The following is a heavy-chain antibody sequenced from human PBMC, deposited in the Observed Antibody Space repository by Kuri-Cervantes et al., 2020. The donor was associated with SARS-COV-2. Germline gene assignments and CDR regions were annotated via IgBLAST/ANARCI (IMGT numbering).Heavy chain of an antibody. Sequence: LRLSCTASAGSISSGDYYWSWIRQPPGKGLEWIGYIYYSGSTYYNPSLKSLVTISVDTSKNQFSLKLSSVTAADTAVYYCARARRITIFGVVGWFDPWGQGTLVTVSS. CDR1: AGSISSGDYY. CDR2: IYYSGST. J-gene: IGHJ5*02. D-gene: IGHD3-3*01. V-gene: IGHV4-31*01. CDR3: ARARRITIFGVVGWFDP.